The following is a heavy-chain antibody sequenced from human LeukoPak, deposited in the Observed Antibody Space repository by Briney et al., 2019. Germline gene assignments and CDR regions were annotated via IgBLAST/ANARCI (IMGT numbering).Heavy chain of an antibody. D-gene: IGHD5-18*01. CDR1: GYTFTGYY. Sequence: ASVKVSCKASGYTFTGYYMHWVRQAPGQGLEWMGRINPNSGGTNYAQKFQGRVTMTRDTSISTAYMELSRLRSDDTAVYYCVILEVDTAMVTYYYYGMDVWGQGTTVTVSS. V-gene: IGHV1-2*06. J-gene: IGHJ6*02. CDR2: INPNSGGT. CDR3: VILEVDTAMVTYYYYGMDV.